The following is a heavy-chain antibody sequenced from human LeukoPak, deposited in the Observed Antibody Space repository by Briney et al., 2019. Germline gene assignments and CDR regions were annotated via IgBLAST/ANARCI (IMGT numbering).Heavy chain of an antibody. Sequence: PSETLSLTCAVSGGSISSTHWWSWVRQPPGKGLEWIGEIFQSGRTNYNPSLKSRVTISVDKSRNQFSLKLSSVTAADTAVYYCARQQLSQLYYFDNWGQGTLVTVSS. V-gene: IGHV4-4*02. CDR2: IFQSGRT. CDR3: ARQQLSQLYYFDN. D-gene: IGHD6-13*01. CDR1: GGSISSTHW. J-gene: IGHJ4*02.